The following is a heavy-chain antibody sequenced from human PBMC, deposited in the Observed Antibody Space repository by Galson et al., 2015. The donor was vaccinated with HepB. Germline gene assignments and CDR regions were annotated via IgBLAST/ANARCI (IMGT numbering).Heavy chain of an antibody. Sequence: SLRLSCAASGFTFSSYAMSWVRQAPGKGLEWVSAISGSGGSTYYADSVKGRFTISRDNSKNTLYLQMSSLRAEDMAVYYCVKDSSSSWAWYYGMDVWGQGTTVTVSS. CDR1: GFTFSSYA. D-gene: IGHD6-13*01. CDR2: ISGSGGST. J-gene: IGHJ6*02. CDR3: VKDSSSSWAWYYGMDV. V-gene: IGHV3-23*01.